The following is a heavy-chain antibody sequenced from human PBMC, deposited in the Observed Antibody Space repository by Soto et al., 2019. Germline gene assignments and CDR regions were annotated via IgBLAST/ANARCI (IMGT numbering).Heavy chain of an antibody. CDR2: INHSGST. D-gene: IGHD5-12*01. Sequence: ETLSLTCAVYGGSFSGYYWSWIRQPPGKGLEWIGEINHSGSTNYNPSLKSRVTISVDTSKNQFSLKLSSVTAADTAVYYCARANDFYIVATIQGGWFDPWGQGTLVTVSS. CDR3: ARANDFYIVATIQGGWFDP. J-gene: IGHJ5*02. CDR1: GGSFSGYY. V-gene: IGHV4-34*01.